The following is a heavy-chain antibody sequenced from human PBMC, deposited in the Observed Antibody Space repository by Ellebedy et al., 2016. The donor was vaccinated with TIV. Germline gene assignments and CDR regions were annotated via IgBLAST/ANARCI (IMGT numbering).Heavy chain of an antibody. CDR3: ARGPEYVYWNYKEYYYYGMDV. CDR1: GGSSSGYY. CDR2: INHSGST. Sequence: MPSETLSLTCAVYGGSSSGYYWRWIRQPTGKGLEWIGEINHSGSTNYNPSLKSRVNISVDTSKNQFSLKLSSVTAADQAVYYCARGPEYVYWNYKEYYYYGMDVWGQGTTVTVSS. D-gene: IGHD1-7*01. J-gene: IGHJ6*02. V-gene: IGHV4-34*01.